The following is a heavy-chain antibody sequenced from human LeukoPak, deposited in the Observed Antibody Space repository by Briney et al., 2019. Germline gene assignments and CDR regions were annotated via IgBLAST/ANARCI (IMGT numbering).Heavy chain of an antibody. CDR2: ISSSSNYI. J-gene: IGHJ4*02. Sequence: PGGSLRLSCAASGFTFSSYSMNWVRQAPGKGLEWVSAISSSSNYIYYADSVKGRFTISTDNAKNSLYLEMNSLRAEDTAVYYCARGGHYEDPAIPGLDYWGQGPQVPVSS. D-gene: IGHD2-2*02. CDR1: GFTFSSYS. CDR3: ARGGHYEDPAIPGLDY. V-gene: IGHV3-21*01.